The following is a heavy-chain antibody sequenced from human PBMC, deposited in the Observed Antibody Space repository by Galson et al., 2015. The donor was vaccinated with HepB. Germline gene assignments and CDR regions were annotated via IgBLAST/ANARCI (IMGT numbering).Heavy chain of an antibody. CDR1: GFTFNTYW. Sequence: SLRLSCAGSGFTFNTYWMNWVRQAPGKGLEWVAAIKQDGSEKMYLDSVRGRFTISRDNAKNSLYLQMNSLTAEDSALYYCAKARNWNDDQDFDYWGRGTLVTVSS. CDR3: AKARNWNDDQDFDY. J-gene: IGHJ4*02. CDR2: IKQDGSEK. V-gene: IGHV3-7*03. D-gene: IGHD1-1*01.